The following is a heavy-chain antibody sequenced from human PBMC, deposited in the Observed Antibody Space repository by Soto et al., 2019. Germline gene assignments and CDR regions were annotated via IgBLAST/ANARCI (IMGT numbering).Heavy chain of an antibody. J-gene: IGHJ4*02. V-gene: IGHV3-21*06. CDR1: GFTFTRYS. CDR3: ARESEDLTSNFDY. Sequence: VGSLRLSCAASGFTFTRYSMNWVRQAPGKGLEWVSSISSTTNYIYYGDSMKGRFTISRDNAKNSLYLEMNSLRAEDTAVYYCARESEDLTSNFDYWGQGTLVTVS. CDR2: ISSTTNYI.